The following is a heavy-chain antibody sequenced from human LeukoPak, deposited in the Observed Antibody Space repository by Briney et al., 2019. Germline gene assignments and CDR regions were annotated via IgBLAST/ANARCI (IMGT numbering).Heavy chain of an antibody. D-gene: IGHD2-2*01. CDR1: GFTVSSYA. CDR3: ATPIVEVPAAPENYMDV. CDR2: ISGSGGSK. V-gene: IGHV3-23*01. J-gene: IGHJ6*03. Sequence: GGSLRLSCAASGFTVSSYAMSWVRQAPGKGLEWISAISGSGGSKYYADSVKGRFTISRDTSTNTLYLQLNSLRVDDTAVYYCATPIVEVPAAPENYMDVWGKGTTVTVSS.